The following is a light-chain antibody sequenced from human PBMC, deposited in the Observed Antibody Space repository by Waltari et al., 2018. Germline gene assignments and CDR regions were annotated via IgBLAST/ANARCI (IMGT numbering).Light chain of an antibody. CDR3: QQGYSYPRT. Sequence: EIQMTQSPSSLSASVGDTVTITCQASQGIGNNLNWYQQKPGKAPKLLIYRASSLQSGIPSRFSGSGSGTDFTLTISSLQPEDFATYYCQQGYSYPRTFGQGTKVEIK. V-gene: IGKV1-16*01. CDR2: RAS. CDR1: QGIGNN. J-gene: IGKJ1*01.